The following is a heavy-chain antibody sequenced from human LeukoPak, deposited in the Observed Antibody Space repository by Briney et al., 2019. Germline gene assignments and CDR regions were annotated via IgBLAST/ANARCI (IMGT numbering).Heavy chain of an antibody. CDR3: ARDREYQLLYDLYYYYYMDV. CDR1: GGSISSDAYS. Sequence: SETLSLTCAVSGGSISSDAYSWSWIRQPPGKGLEWIGYIYHSGGTYYNPSLKSRVTISVDGSENQFSLKLTSVTAADTAVYYCARDREYQLLYDLYYYYYMDVWGKGTTVTVSS. D-gene: IGHD2-2*02. J-gene: IGHJ6*03. V-gene: IGHV4-30-2*01. CDR2: IYHSGGT.